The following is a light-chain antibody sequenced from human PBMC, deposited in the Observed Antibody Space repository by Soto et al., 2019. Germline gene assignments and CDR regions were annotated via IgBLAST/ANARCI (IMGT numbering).Light chain of an antibody. CDR3: QQSYSTPLT. CDR1: QDIAIY. J-gene: IGKJ3*01. V-gene: IGKV1-39*01. Sequence: IQLTQSPSSPSASVGYRVTITCRASQDIAIYLAWYQQKPGXAPXLLIYAASTLQSGVPSRFSGSGSGTDFTLTISSLQPEDFATYDCQQSYSTPLTFGPGTKVDIK. CDR2: AAS.